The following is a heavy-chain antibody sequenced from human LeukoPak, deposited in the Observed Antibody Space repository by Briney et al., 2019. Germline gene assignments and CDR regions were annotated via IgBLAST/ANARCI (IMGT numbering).Heavy chain of an antibody. CDR1: GYSISSGYY. D-gene: IGHD6-19*01. J-gene: IGHJ4*02. V-gene: IGHV4-38-2*02. CDR3: ARRPRAQQWLPRVLRHDNENTYYFDY. Sequence: SETLSLTCTVSGYSISSGYYWGWIRQPPGKGLEWIGSIYHSGSTYYNPSLKSRVTISVDTSKNQFSLKLSSVTAADTAVYYCARRPRAQQWLPRVLRHDNENTYYFDYWGQGTLVTVSS. CDR2: IYHSGST.